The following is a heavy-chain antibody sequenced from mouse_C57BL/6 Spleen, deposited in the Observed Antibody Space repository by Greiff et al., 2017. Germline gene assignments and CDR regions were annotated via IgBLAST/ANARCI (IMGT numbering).Heavy chain of an antibody. J-gene: IGHJ4*01. CDR2: ISDGGSYT. V-gene: IGHV5-4*01. Sequence: EVQLQESGGGLVKPGGSLKLSCAASGFTFSSYSMSWVRQTPEKRLEWVATISDGGSYTYYPDNVKGRFTISRDNAKNNLYLQMSHLKSEDTAMYYCARELYYAAMDYWGQGTTVTVSS. CDR3: ARELYYAAMDY. D-gene: IGHD1-1*01. CDR1: GFTFSSYS.